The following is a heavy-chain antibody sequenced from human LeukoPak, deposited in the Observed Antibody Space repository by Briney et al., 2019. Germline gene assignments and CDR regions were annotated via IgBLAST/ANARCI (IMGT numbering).Heavy chain of an antibody. J-gene: IGHJ3*02. CDR3: AKELLETTGNVRGQSPI. D-gene: IGHD1-1*01. CDR2: ISGGGDST. CDR1: GFTFSTYA. Sequence: GGSLRLSCVASGFTFSTYAMSWVRQAPGKGLEWVSSISGGGDSTYYADSVKGRFTISRDNSKNTLYLQMNSLRAEDTAMFYCAKELLETTGNVRGQSPIWGQGTMVTVSS. V-gene: IGHV3-23*01.